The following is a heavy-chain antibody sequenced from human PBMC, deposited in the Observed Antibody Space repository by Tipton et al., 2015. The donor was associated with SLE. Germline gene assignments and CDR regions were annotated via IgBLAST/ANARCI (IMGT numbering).Heavy chain of an antibody. CDR2: ISYSGAT. Sequence: TLSLTCTVSGGSVNSGNNYWSWIRQQPGKGLEWIGYISYSGATYRNPSLQSRVSLSVDTSKNQISLKLSSVTAADTAAYYCARDRYEYYDTTGYYYSYMDVWGKGTTVTVSS. CDR3: ARDRYEYYDTTGYYYSYMDV. J-gene: IGHJ6*03. CDR1: GGSVNSGNNY. V-gene: IGHV4-31*03. D-gene: IGHD3-22*01.